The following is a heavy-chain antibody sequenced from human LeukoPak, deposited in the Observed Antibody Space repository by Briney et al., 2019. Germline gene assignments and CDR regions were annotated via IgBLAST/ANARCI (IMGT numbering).Heavy chain of an antibody. V-gene: IGHV1-2*02. Sequence: ASVKVSCKASGYTFTSYAMHWVRQAPGQGLEWMGWINPNSGGTNYAQKFQGRVTMTRDTSISTAYMELSRLRSDDTAVYYCARDVVVDYYDSSGYLGAFDIWGQGTMVTVSS. CDR1: GYTFTSYA. CDR3: ARDVVVDYYDSSGYLGAFDI. D-gene: IGHD3-22*01. CDR2: INPNSGGT. J-gene: IGHJ3*02.